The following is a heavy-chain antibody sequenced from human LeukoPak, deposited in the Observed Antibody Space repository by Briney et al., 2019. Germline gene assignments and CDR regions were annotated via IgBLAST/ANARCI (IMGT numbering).Heavy chain of an antibody. D-gene: IGHD3-10*01. J-gene: IGHJ5*02. CDR2: IYYSGST. Sequence: SGTLSLTCTVSGGSISSYYWSWIRQPPRKGLEWIGYIYYSGSTNYNPSLKSRVTISVDTSKNQFSLRLGSVTAADTAVYYCARDLGFGPMVRGVISPWGQGTLVTVSS. V-gene: IGHV4-59*01. CDR1: GGSISSYY. CDR3: ARDLGFGPMVRGVISP.